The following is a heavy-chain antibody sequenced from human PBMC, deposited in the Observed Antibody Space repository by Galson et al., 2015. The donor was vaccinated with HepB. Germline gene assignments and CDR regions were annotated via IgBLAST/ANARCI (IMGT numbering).Heavy chain of an antibody. V-gene: IGHV1-18*01. CDR3: ARFYYDSSGYPNHDAFDI. J-gene: IGHJ3*02. CDR2: INTYNGNT. D-gene: IGHD3-22*01. Sequence: SVKVSCKASGYTFSSYSITWVRQAPGHGLEWMGWINTYNGNTNYAQKFQGRVTMTTDTSTSTAYMELSSLRSEDTAVYYCARFYYDSSGYPNHDAFDIWGQGTMVTVSS. CDR1: GYTFSSYS.